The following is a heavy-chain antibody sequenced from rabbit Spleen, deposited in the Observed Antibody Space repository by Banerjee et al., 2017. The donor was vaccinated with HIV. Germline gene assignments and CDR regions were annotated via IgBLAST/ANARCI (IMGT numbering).Heavy chain of an antibody. Sequence: QSLEESGGDLVQPEGSLTLTCKASGFSFSYNDYMCWVRQAPGKGLEWIACTAGGRSSFTYYASWAKGRFTISKASSTTVTLQMTSLTAADTATYFCARDTATSFSTYGMDLWGPGTLVTVS. CDR3: ARDTATSFSTYGMDL. CDR1: GFSFSYNDY. V-gene: IGHV1S40*01. J-gene: IGHJ6*01. D-gene: IGHD1-1*01. CDR2: TAGGRSSFT.